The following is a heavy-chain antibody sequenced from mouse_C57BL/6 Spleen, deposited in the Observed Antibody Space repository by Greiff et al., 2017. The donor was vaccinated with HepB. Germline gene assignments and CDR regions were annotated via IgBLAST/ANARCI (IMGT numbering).Heavy chain of an antibody. CDR3: ARFTTVVDWYFDV. D-gene: IGHD1-1*01. J-gene: IGHJ1*03. Sequence: EVMLVESGGGLVKPGGSLKLSCAASGFTFSDYGMHWVRQAPEKGLEWVAYISSGSSTIYYADTVKGRFTISRDNAKNTLFLQMTSLRSEDTAMYYCARFTTVVDWYFDVWGTGTTVTVSS. V-gene: IGHV5-17*01. CDR2: ISSGSSTI. CDR1: GFTFSDYG.